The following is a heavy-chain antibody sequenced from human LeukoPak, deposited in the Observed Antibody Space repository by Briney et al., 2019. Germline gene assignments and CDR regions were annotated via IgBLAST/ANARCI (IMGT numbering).Heavy chain of an antibody. V-gene: IGHV3-21*01. D-gene: IGHD2-15*01. CDR3: ARGGGGSGKVYYYYMDV. CDR1: GFTFSSYS. Sequence: PGGSLRLSCAASGFTFSSYSMNWVRQAPGKGLEWVSSISSSSSYIYYADSVKGRFTISRDNAKNSLYLQMNSLRAEDTAVYYYARGGGGSGKVYYYYMDVWGKGTTVTVSS. CDR2: ISSSSSYI. J-gene: IGHJ6*03.